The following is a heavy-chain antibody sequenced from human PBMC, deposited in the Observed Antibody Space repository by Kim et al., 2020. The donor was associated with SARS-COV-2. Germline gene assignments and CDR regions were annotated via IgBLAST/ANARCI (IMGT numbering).Heavy chain of an antibody. V-gene: IGHV3-23*01. CDR3: AKAQAVAEGWFDP. Sequence: YADSVKGRFTISRDNSKNTLYLQMNSLRAEDTAVYYCAKAQAVAEGWFDPWGQGTLVTVSS. J-gene: IGHJ5*02. D-gene: IGHD6-19*01.